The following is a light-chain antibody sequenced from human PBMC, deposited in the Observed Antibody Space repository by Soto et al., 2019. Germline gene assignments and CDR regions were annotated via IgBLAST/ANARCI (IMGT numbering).Light chain of an antibody. Sequence: DIQMTQSPSTLSASVGDRVTITCRASQSISSWLAWYQQKPGKAPKLLIYKASSLESGVPSRFSGSGSGTEFTLTISSLQPDDFATYYCQQYNSSPSVGQGPKLEIK. V-gene: IGKV1-5*03. J-gene: IGKJ1*01. CDR1: QSISSW. CDR2: KAS. CDR3: QQYNSSPS.